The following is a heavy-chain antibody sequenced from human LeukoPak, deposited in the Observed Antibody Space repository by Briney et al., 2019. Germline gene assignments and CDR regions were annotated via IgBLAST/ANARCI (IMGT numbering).Heavy chain of an antibody. D-gene: IGHD6-13*01. J-gene: IGHJ6*02. Sequence: ASVKVSCKASGYTFTSYGISWVRQAPGQGLEWMGWISAYNGNTNYAQKLQGRVTMTTDTSTSTAYMELRSLRSDDTAVYYCARVVGQQLGYYYYYYGMDVWGQGTTVTVSS. CDR2: ISAYNGNT. CDR1: GYTFTSYG. V-gene: IGHV1-18*01. CDR3: ARVVGQQLGYYYYYYGMDV.